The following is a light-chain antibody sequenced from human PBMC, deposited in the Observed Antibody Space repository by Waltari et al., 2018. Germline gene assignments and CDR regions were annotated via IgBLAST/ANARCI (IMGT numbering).Light chain of an antibody. V-gene: IGKV1-17*01. J-gene: IGKJ2*03. CDR1: QGISTY. CDR2: AAS. Sequence: DIQMTQSPSSLSASAGDTVTITCRASQGISTYLNWYQQKPGKAPTRLIYAASSLESGVPSRFSGSGSGTDFTLTISSLQPEDFATYYCLQYNSHPYSFGQGTKVEIK. CDR3: LQYNSHPYS.